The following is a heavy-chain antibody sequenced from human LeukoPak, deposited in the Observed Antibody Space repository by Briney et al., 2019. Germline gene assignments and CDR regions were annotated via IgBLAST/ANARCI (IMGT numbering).Heavy chain of an antibody. D-gene: IGHD3-22*01. CDR1: GGSISGYY. CDR3: ARAGDSSGYEYYFDY. J-gene: IGHJ4*02. Sequence: SETLSLTCTVSGGSISGYYWNWIRQPPGKGLEWIGNIYYSGGNKYNPSLKSRVTMSVDMSTNQFSLKLSSVTAADTAVYYCARAGDSSGYEYYFDYWGQGTLVTVSS. CDR2: IYYSGGN. V-gene: IGHV4-59*12.